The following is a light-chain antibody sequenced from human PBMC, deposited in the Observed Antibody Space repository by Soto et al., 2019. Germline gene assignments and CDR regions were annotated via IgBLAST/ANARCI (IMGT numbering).Light chain of an antibody. Sequence: DMVLTQSPGTLSLSPGXRATLSCRASRSFASSYLGWYQQKPGQAPRLLLYAASKRAAGIPDRFSGSGSGTDFTLTINRLEPEDSAVYYCQQYGSSPPYTFGQGTKVDIK. CDR2: AAS. V-gene: IGKV3-20*01. CDR1: RSFASSY. J-gene: IGKJ2*01. CDR3: QQYGSSPPYT.